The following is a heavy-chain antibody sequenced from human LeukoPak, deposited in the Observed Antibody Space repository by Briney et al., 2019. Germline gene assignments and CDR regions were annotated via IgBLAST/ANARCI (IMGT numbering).Heavy chain of an antibody. J-gene: IGHJ4*02. CDR1: GFTFSSYG. D-gene: IGHD3-9*01. Sequence: GGSLRLSCAASGFTFSSYGMHWVRQAPGKGLEWVAVIWYDGSNKYYADSVKGRFTISRDNSKNTLYLQMNSLRAEDTAVYYCARGRGGDILTGYYYYWGREPWSPSPQ. V-gene: IGHV3-33*01. CDR3: ARGRGGDILTGYYYY. CDR2: IWYDGSNK.